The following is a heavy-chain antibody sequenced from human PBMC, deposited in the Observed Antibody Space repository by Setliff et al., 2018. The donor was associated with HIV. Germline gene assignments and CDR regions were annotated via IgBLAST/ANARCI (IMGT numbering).Heavy chain of an antibody. CDR1: GASISSQY. Sequence: KPSETLSLTCIVSGASISSQYWSWIRQPAGKGLEWIGRVYSSGNTNYNTPLESRVTMSVDTSKNQFSLKLSSVTAADTAVYYCARELFGSGWYADSWGQGTLVTVSS. J-gene: IGHJ4*02. V-gene: IGHV4-4*07. CDR3: ARELFGSGWYADS. D-gene: IGHD6-19*01. CDR2: VYSSGNT.